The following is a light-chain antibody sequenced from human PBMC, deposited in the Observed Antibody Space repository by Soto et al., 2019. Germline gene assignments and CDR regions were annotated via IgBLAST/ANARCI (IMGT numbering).Light chain of an antibody. CDR3: CSYAGSSTFRV. V-gene: IGLV2-23*03. Sequence: QSALTQPASVSGSPGQSITISCTGTSSDVGSYSLVSWYQQHPGKAPKLMIYEGTKRPSGVSNRFSGSKSGNTASLTISGRQAEDEAHYYCCSYAGSSTFRVFGGGTKLTVL. J-gene: IGLJ2*01. CDR2: EGT. CDR1: SSDVGSYSL.